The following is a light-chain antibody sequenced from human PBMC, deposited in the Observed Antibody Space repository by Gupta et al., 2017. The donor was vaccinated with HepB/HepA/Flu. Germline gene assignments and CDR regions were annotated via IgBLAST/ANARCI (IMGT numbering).Light chain of an antibody. Sequence: QSALTQPAPVSHTPVQSITISCTGTSSDVGGYNYVSWYQQHPGKAPKLMIYDISNRPSGVSNRFSGSKSGNTASLTISGLQAEDEADYYCSSYTSSSTLVVFGGGTKLTVL. J-gene: IGLJ2*01. CDR2: DIS. CDR3: SSYTSSSTLVV. V-gene: IGLV2-14*01. CDR1: SSDVGGYNY.